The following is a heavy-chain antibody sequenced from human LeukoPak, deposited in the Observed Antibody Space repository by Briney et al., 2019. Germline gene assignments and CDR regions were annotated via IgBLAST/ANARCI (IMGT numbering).Heavy chain of an antibody. CDR3: ARGYSSSWYYFDY. V-gene: IGHV4-34*09. D-gene: IGHD6-13*01. CDR2: INHSGST. Sequence: SETLSLTCAVYGGSFSGYYWSWIRQPPGKGLEWIGEINHSGSTYYNPSLKSRVTISVDTSKNQFSLKLSSVTAADTAVYYCARGYSSSWYYFDYWGQGTLVTVSS. CDR1: GGSFSGYY. J-gene: IGHJ4*02.